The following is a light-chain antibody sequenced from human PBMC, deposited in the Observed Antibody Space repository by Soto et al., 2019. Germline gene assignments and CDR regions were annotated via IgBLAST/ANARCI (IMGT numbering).Light chain of an antibody. CDR2: DDD. J-gene: IGLJ2*01. Sequence: QSALTQPPSVSAAPGEKVTISCSGSTSNIGSHYVSWYQQFPRTAPKLLIYDDDRRPSGMPDRFSGSKSGTSATLGITGLQTGDEADYYCAIWDSSLNVVLFGGGTKLTVL. CDR3: AIWDSSLNVVL. V-gene: IGLV1-51*01. CDR1: TSNIGSHY.